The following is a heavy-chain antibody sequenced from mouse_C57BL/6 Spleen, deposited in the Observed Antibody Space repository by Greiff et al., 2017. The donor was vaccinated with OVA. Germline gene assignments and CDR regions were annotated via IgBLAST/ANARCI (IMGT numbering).Heavy chain of an antibody. CDR2: IYPSDSET. J-gene: IGHJ3*01. CDR1: GYTFTSYW. Sequence: QVQLQQPGAELVRPGSSVKLSCKASGYTFTSYWMDWVKQRPGQGLEWIGNIYPSDSETHYNPKFKDKATLTVDKSSSTAYMQLSSLTSEDSAVYYCARGLWAWFAYWGQGTLVTVSA. V-gene: IGHV1-61*01. CDR3: ARGLWAWFAY. D-gene: IGHD6-5*01.